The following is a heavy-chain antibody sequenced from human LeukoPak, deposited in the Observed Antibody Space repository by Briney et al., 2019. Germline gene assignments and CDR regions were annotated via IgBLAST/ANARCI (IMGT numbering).Heavy chain of an antibody. J-gene: IGHJ4*02. CDR3: AKTRPLDSSSWSHGDY. Sequence: GGSLRLSCAASGFTFSTYAMSWVRQAPGKGLEWVSAISGSGGSTYYADSEKGRFTISRDNSKNTLYLQMNSLRVEDTAVYYCAKTRPLDSSSWSHGDYWGQGTLVTVSS. CDR2: ISGSGGST. CDR1: GFTFSTYA. D-gene: IGHD6-13*01. V-gene: IGHV3-23*01.